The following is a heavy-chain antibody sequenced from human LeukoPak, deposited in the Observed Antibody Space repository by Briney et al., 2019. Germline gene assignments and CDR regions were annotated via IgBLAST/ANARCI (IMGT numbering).Heavy chain of an antibody. V-gene: IGHV3-74*01. D-gene: IGHD3-22*01. CDR2: ILSIGIST. CDR3: ARNYYYDISGYFWGAFDV. Sequence: PRGSLRDSLAASGFTFSTYWVRWGPQAPGERLVWVSRILSIGISTSDADSVNGRFTISRDNAKTTLYLQMSSLRAEDTAVYYCARNYYYDISGYFWGAFDVWGQGTMVTVSS. CDR1: GFTFSTYW. J-gene: IGHJ3*01.